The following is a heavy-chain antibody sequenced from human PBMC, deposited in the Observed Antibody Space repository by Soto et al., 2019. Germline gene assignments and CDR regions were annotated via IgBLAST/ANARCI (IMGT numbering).Heavy chain of an antibody. J-gene: IGHJ4*02. CDR1: GFTFSSYA. V-gene: IGHV3-23*01. CDR3: AKEENSVGSGSYRYFDY. D-gene: IGHD3-10*01. CDR2: ISGSGGST. Sequence: GGSLRLSCAASGFTFSSYAMSWVRQAPGKGLEWVSAISGSGGSTYYADSVKGRFTISRDNSKNTLYLQMNSLRAEGTAVYYCAKEENSVGSGSYRYFDYWGQGTLVTVSS.